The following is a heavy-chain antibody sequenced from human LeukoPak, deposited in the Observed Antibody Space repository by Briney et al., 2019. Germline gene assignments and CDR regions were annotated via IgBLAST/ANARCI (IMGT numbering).Heavy chain of an antibody. CDR2: IYYSGST. CDR3: ARGPESGYGDHLQH. D-gene: IGHD4-17*01. V-gene: IGHV4-59*01. Sequence: PSETLSLTCTVSGGSISSYYWSWIRQPPGKGLEWIGYIYYSGSTNYNPSLKSRVTISVDTSKNQFSLKLSSVTAADTAVYYCARGPESGYGDHLQHWGQGTLVTVSS. J-gene: IGHJ1*01. CDR1: GGSISSYY.